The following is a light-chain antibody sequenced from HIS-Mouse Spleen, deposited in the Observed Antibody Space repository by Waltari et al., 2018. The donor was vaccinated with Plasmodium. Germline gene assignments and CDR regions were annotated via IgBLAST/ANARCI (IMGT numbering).Light chain of an antibody. J-gene: IGLJ1*01. V-gene: IGLV2-11*01. CDR2: DVS. CDR1: SSDVGGYHY. Sequence: QSALTQPRSVSGSPGQSVTISCTGPSSDVGGYHYVSWYRQHPGKAPKLMIYDVSKRPSGVPDRFSGSKSGNTASLTISGLQAEDEADYYCCSYAGSYTYVFGTGTKVTVL. CDR3: CSYAGSYTYV.